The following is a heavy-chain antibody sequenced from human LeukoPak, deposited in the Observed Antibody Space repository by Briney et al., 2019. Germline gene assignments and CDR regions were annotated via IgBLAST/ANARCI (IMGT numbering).Heavy chain of an antibody. CDR3: ARDPPARGAFDI. Sequence: PSQTLSLTCTVSGGSISSGAYYWSWVRQHPGKGLDWIGYIGYTGDTYYNPSLRSRVTISLDTSKTQFSLRLSSVTAADTAVYYCARDPPARGAFDIWGQGTMVTVSS. V-gene: IGHV4-31*03. CDR2: IGYTGDT. J-gene: IGHJ3*02. CDR1: GGSISSGAYY.